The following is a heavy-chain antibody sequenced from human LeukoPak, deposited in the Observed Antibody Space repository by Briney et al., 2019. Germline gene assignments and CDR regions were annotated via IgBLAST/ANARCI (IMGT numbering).Heavy chain of an antibody. D-gene: IGHD1-26*01. CDR3: ARDGGYSGSYYLDY. V-gene: IGHV4-38-2*02. CDR2: TYHSGST. CDR1: GYSISSGYY. J-gene: IGHJ4*02. Sequence: SETLSLTCAVSGYSISSGYYWGWIRQPPGKGLEWIGSTYHSGSTYYNPSLKSRVTISVDTSKNQFSLKLSSVTAADTAVYYCARDGGYSGSYYLDYWGQGTLVTVSS.